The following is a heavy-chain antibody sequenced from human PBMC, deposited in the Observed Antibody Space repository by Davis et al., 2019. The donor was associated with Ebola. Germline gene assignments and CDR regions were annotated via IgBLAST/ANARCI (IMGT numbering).Heavy chain of an antibody. CDR3: ARLRYDLHGMDV. D-gene: IGHD3-3*01. Sequence: ASVKVSCKASGYTFTGYYMHWVRQAPGQGLEWMGRINPNSGGTNYAQKFQGRVTMTRDTSISTAYMELSRLRSDDTAVYYCARLRYDLHGMDVWGQGTTVTVSS. CDR2: INPNSGGT. CDR1: GYTFTGYY. V-gene: IGHV1-2*06. J-gene: IGHJ6*02.